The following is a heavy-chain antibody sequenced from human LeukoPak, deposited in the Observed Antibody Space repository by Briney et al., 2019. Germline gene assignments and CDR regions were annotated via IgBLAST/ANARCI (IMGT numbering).Heavy chain of an antibody. CDR2: INHSGSI. D-gene: IGHD3-22*01. CDR3: ARVGLDYYDTSPLKYFQH. J-gene: IGHJ1*01. CDR1: GGSFSGYY. Sequence: PSGTLSLTCAVYGGSFSGYYWSWIRQPPGKGLEWIGEINHSGSINYNPSLKSRVTISVDTSKNQFSLKLSSVTAADTAAYYCARVGLDYYDTSPLKYFQHWGQGTLVTVSS. V-gene: IGHV4-34*01.